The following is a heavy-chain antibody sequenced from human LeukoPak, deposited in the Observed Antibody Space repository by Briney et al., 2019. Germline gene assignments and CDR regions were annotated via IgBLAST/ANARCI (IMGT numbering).Heavy chain of an antibody. J-gene: IGHJ4*02. V-gene: IGHV3-23*01. Sequence: GGSPRLSCAASGFTFSSYAMSWVRQAPGKGLEWVSAISGRGGSTYYADSVKGRFTISRDNSKNTLYLQMNSLRAEDTAVYYCAKGSLGYCSSTSCSVVWGQGTLVTVSS. D-gene: IGHD2-2*01. CDR1: GFTFSSYA. CDR3: AKGSLGYCSSTSCSVV. CDR2: ISGRGGST.